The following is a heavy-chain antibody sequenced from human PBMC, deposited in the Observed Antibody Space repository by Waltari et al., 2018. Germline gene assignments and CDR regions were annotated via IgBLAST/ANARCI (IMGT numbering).Heavy chain of an antibody. J-gene: IGHJ4*02. D-gene: IGHD3-10*02. V-gene: IGHV4-39*01. CDR2: IYYSGST. CDR3: ARHVRGYDSVEMATIEGYYFDY. Sequence: QLQLQESGPGLVKPSETLSLTCTVSGGSISSSSYYWGWIRQPPGKGLEWIGSIYYSGSTYYNPALKSRVTLSGDTSKNQFSLKLSSVTAADTAVYYCARHVRGYDSVEMATIEGYYFDYWGQGTLVTVSS. CDR1: GGSISSSSYY.